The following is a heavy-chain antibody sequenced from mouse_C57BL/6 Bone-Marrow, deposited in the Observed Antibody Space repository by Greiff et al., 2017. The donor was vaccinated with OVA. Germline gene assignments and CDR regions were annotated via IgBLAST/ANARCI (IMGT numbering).Heavy chain of an antibody. CDR3: ARLDGSRWYYFDY. Sequence: EVKLVESGGGLVQPGGSLSLSCAASGFTFTDYYMSWVRQPPGKALEWLGFIRNKANGYTTAYSASVKGRFTISRENSQSILYLQMNDLRAEDSATYYCARLDGSRWYYFDYWGQGTTLTVSS. CDR1: GFTFTDYY. CDR2: IRNKANGYTT. V-gene: IGHV7-3*01. D-gene: IGHD1-1*01. J-gene: IGHJ2*01.